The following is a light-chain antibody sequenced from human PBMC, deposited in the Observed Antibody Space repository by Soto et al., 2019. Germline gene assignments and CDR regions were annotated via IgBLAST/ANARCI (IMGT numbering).Light chain of an antibody. J-gene: IGLJ1*01. CDR1: SSDVGGYNY. Sequence: QSVLTQPASVSGSPGQSITIPCTGTSSDVGGYNYVSWYQQHPGKAPKLMIYDVSNRPSGVSNRFSGSKSGNTASLTISGLQAEDEADYYCSSYTSSSIRVFGTGTKVTVL. CDR3: SSYTSSSIRV. V-gene: IGLV2-14*01. CDR2: DVS.